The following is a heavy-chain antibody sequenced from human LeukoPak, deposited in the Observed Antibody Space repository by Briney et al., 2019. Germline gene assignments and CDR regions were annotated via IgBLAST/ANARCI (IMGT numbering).Heavy chain of an antibody. V-gene: IGHV4-30-2*06. Sequence: SETLSLTCSVSGGYISSGPYFWSWIRQSPGQGLEWIGYIWPSGSTNYNPSLSGRVAISLDKSRNHFTLMVTAVTAADTAVYYCAVLGGANRGFDYWGQGTLVTVSS. D-gene: IGHD1-26*01. CDR3: AVLGGANRGFDY. J-gene: IGHJ4*02. CDR1: GGYISSGPYF. CDR2: IWPSGST.